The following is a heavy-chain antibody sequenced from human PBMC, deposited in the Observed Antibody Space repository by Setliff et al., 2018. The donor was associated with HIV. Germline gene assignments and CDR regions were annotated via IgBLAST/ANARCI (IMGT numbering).Heavy chain of an antibody. Sequence: ASVKVSCKASGYTFTDYYVHWLRQAPGQGLEWMGWINPNSGGTNCPQKFQGRVTMTRDTSISTAYIELSGLTSDDTAMYYCASKRACAYWGQGTLVTVSS. CDR3: ASKRACAY. V-gene: IGHV1-2*02. CDR1: GYTFTDYY. J-gene: IGHJ4*02. CDR2: INPNSGGT.